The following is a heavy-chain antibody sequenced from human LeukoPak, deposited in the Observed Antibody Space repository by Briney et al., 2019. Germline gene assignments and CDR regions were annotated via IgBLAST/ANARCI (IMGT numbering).Heavy chain of an antibody. CDR1: EFTFSRYA. Sequence: GGSLRLSCAASEFTFSRYAMSWVRQAPGKGLEWVSAISGSGGSTYYADSVKGRFTISRDNSKKQLYLQMNSLRAEDTAVYYCAKDRRDCSSTSCYTLLGAFDIWGQGTMVTVSS. J-gene: IGHJ3*02. CDR2: ISGSGGST. CDR3: AKDRRDCSSTSCYTLLGAFDI. V-gene: IGHV3-23*01. D-gene: IGHD2-2*02.